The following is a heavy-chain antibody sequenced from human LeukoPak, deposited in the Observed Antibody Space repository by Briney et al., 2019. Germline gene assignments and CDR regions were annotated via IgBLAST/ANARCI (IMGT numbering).Heavy chain of an antibody. CDR1: GFTFSSYA. J-gene: IGHJ4*02. CDR2: ISGGGGST. V-gene: IGHV3-23*01. CDR3: AKDRRVHYYDSSGYRYYFDY. D-gene: IGHD3-22*01. Sequence: GGSLRLSCAASGFTFSSYAMSWVRQAPGKGLEWVSAISGGGGSTYYADSVKGRFTISRDNSKNTLYLQMNSLRAEDTAVYYCAKDRRVHYYDSSGYRYYFDYWGQGTLVTVSS.